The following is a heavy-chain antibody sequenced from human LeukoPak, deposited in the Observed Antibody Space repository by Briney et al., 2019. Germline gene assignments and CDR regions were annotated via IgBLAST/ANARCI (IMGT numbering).Heavy chain of an antibody. CDR3: ARELFRNYDFWSGYYAGMDV. J-gene: IGHJ6*02. V-gene: IGHV3-7*01. CDR2: IKQDGSEK. Sequence: GGSLRLSCAASGFTFSSYWMSLVRQAPGKGLEWVANIKQDGSEKYYVDSVKGRFTISRDNAKNSLYLQMNSLRAEDTAVYYCARELFRNYDFWSGYYAGMDVWGQGTTVTVSS. CDR1: GFTFSSYW. D-gene: IGHD3-3*01.